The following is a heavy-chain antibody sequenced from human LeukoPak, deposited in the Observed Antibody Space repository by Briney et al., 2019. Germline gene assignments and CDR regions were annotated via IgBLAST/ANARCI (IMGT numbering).Heavy chain of an antibody. J-gene: IGHJ5*02. Sequence: PGGSLRLSCAASGFTLRDNFMSWIRQAPGQGLEWVAYSSTSGSTTFYGDSVKGRFTISRDNAKNSVFLEMNSLGADDTAVYYCVREGLTGYFDAWGQGTLVTVSS. CDR2: SSTSGSTT. V-gene: IGHV3-11*01. CDR3: VREGLTGYFDA. D-gene: IGHD6-25*01. CDR1: GFTLRDNF.